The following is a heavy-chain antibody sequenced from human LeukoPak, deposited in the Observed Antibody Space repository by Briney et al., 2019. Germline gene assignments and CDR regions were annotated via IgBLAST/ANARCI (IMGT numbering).Heavy chain of an antibody. CDR2: GDYSGGT. CDR1: GDSFSSVTDY. J-gene: IGHJ4*02. CDR3: AGERGEEYSSGWYKRNYFDN. V-gene: IGHV4-39*07. D-gene: IGHD6-19*01. Sequence: PSETLSLTCTVSGDSFSSVTDYWAWIRQPPGKGLEWIASGDYSGGTYYNPSLESRVTISADMSKNQFSLKLTSVTGADTAVYYCAGERGEEYSSGWYKRNYFDNWGQGIRVTVSS.